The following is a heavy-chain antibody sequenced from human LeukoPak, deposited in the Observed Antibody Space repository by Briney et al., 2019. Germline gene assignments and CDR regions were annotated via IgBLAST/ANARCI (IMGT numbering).Heavy chain of an antibody. CDR1: GYSISSGYY. D-gene: IGHD3-10*01. V-gene: IGHV4-38-2*02. Sequence: PSETLSLTCTVSGYSISSGYYWGWIRQPPGKGLEWIGSIYHSGSTYYNPSLKSRVTISVDTSKNQFSLKLSSVTAADTAVYYCARVDGSGSYSYWGQGTLVTVSS. CDR3: ARVDGSGSYSY. J-gene: IGHJ4*02. CDR2: IYHSGST.